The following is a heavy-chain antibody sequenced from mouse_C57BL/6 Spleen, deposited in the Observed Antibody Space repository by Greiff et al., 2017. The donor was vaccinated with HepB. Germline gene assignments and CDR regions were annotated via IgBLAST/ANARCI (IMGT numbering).Heavy chain of an antibody. Sequence: EVQLQQSGPVLVKPGASVKMSCKASGYTFTDYYMNWVKQSHGKSLEWIGVINPYNGGTSYNQKFKSKATLTVDTSSSTAYMQLSSLTSEDSAVYYCARGDYDGYYFDYWGQGTTLTVSS. D-gene: IGHD2-4*01. CDR3: ARGDYDGYYFDY. V-gene: IGHV1-19*01. J-gene: IGHJ2*01. CDR2: INPYNGGT. CDR1: GYTFTDYY.